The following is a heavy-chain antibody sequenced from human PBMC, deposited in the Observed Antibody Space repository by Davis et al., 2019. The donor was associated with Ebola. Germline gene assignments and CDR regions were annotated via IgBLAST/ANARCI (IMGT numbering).Heavy chain of an antibody. CDR3: ASWGYWSSISCRNYYYYGMDV. CDR2: IIPILGIA. Sequence: AASVKVSCKASGGTFSSYSISWLLQAPGQGLEWMGRIIPILGIANYAQKFQGRVTITADKSTSTAYMELSSLRSEDAAVYYCASWGYWSSISCRNYYYYGMDVWGQGTTVTVSS. J-gene: IGHJ6*02. CDR1: GGTFSSYS. V-gene: IGHV1-69*02. D-gene: IGHD2-2*01.